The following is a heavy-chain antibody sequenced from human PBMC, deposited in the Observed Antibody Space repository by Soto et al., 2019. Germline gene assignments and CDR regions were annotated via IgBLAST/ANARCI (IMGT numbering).Heavy chain of an antibody. CDR1: GFTISTYA. CDR2: ISGSGRIT. J-gene: IGHJ5*02. Sequence: EVQLLESGGGLVQPGGSLRLSCAASGFTISTYAMSWVRQAPGKGLEWVSGISGSGRITYYADSVKGRFTISRDISKNTLYLQMSSLRAEDTAVYHCAKSLRTTVTTGFWFDPWGQGTLVTVSS. D-gene: IGHD4-17*01. V-gene: IGHV3-23*01. CDR3: AKSLRTTVTTGFWFDP.